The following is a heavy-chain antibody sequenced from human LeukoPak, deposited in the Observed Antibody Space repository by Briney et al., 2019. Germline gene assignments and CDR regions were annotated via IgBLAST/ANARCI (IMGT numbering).Heavy chain of an antibody. J-gene: IGHJ4*02. CDR2: IKQDGSEK. CDR3: ARFSKFIAARRRPSFDY. D-gene: IGHD6-6*01. V-gene: IGHV3-7*01. Sequence: GGSLRLSCAASGFTFSSYWMSWVRQAPGKGLEWVANIKQDGSEKYYVDSVKGRFTISRDNAKNSLYLQMNSLRAEDTAVYYCARFSKFIAARRRPSFDYGGQGTLVTVSS. CDR1: GFTFSSYW.